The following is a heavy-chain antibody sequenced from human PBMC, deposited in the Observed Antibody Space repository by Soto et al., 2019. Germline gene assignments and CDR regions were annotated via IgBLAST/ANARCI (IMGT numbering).Heavy chain of an antibody. V-gene: IGHV1-18*01. D-gene: IGHD4-17*01. Sequence: ASVKVSCKGSGYTFTSFGITWVRQAPGQGLEWMGWITTYNDNTNYAQKFQGRVTMTTDTSTSTAYMELRSLRSDDTAVYYCAIVGGVKRYHYVDASDYWGQGTLVTVSS. CDR1: GYTFTSFG. J-gene: IGHJ4*02. CDR2: ITTYNDNT. CDR3: AIVGGVKRYHYVDASDY.